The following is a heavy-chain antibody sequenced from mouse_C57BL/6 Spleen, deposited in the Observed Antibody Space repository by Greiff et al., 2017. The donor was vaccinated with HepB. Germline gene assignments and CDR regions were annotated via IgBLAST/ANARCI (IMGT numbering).Heavy chain of an antibody. V-gene: IGHV1-76*01. Sequence: VQLQQSGAELVRPGASVKLSCKASGYTFTDYYINWVKQRPGQGLEWIARIYPGSGNTYYNEKFKGKATLTAEKSSSTAYMQLSSLTSEDSAVYFCARDGYGSSYWFAYWGQGTLVTVSA. CDR1: GYTFTDYY. CDR2: IYPGSGNT. D-gene: IGHD1-1*01. J-gene: IGHJ3*01. CDR3: ARDGYGSSYWFAY.